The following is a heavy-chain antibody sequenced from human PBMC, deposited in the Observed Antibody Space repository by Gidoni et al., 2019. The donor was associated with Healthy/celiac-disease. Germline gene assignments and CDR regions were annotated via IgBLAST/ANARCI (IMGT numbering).Heavy chain of an antibody. Sequence: QVQLQESGPGLGKPSETQSLTGMVPGGSISSYYWGWIRQPAGKGLEWIGRIYTSGSTNYNPSLKLRVTMSVDTSKSQFSLKLSSVTAADTAVYYCARVGTGWVGMDVWGQWTTVTVSS. J-gene: IGHJ6*02. CDR1: GGSISSYY. CDR3: ARVGTGWVGMDV. V-gene: IGHV4-4*07. CDR2: IYTSGST. D-gene: IGHD1-1*01.